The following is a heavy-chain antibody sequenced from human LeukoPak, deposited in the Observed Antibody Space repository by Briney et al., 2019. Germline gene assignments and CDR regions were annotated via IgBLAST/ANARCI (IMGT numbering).Heavy chain of an antibody. Sequence: GGSLRLSCAAPGFTFDDYGMSWVRLAPGRGLGWVSGITWNAEKTAYAETVKGRFTISRDNAKNSLYLQMNSLSAEDTALYYCARDWRSGYSIDNWGQGTLVTVSS. CDR3: ARDWRSGYSIDN. CDR1: GFTFDDYG. D-gene: IGHD6-19*01. CDR2: ITWNAEKT. J-gene: IGHJ4*02. V-gene: IGHV3-20*04.